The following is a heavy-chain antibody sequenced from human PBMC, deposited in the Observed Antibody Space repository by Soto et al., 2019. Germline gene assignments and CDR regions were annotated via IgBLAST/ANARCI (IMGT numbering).Heavy chain of an antibody. CDR1: GYTFTSYG. CDR3: ARALALAYYYDGSGYLNWFDP. V-gene: IGHV1-18*04. J-gene: IGHJ5*02. CDR2: ISAYNGNT. Sequence: GASVKVSCKASGYTFTSYGISWVRQAPGQGLEWMGWISAYNGNTNYAQKLQGRVTMTTDTSTSTAYMELRSLRSDDTAVYYCARALALAYYYDGSGYLNWFDPWGQGTLVTVSS. D-gene: IGHD3-22*01.